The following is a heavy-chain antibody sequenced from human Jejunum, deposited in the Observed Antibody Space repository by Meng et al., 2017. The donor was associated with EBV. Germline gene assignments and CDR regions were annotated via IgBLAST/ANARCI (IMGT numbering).Heavy chain of an antibody. CDR1: GGSIRSSGYY. Sequence: QLQLQGSGPGLVKPSETLSLTCTVSGGSIRSSGYYWGWIRQPPGKGLQWIGSIYDSGTTYYNPSLRSRVTISVDTSKNQFSLKLNSVTAADTAVYYCARAGYCSSTTCPRWFDPWGQGTLVTVSS. J-gene: IGHJ5*02. D-gene: IGHD2-2*01. CDR2: IYDSGTT. CDR3: ARAGYCSSTTCPRWFDP. V-gene: IGHV4-39*07.